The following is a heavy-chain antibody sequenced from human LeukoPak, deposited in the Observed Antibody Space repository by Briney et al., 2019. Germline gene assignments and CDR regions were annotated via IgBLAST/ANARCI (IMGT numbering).Heavy chain of an antibody. J-gene: IGHJ5*02. Sequence: GESLKISCKGSGYSFTSYWIGWVRQMPGKGLEWMGIIYPGDSDTRYSPSFQGQVTISADKSISTAYLQWSSLKASDTAMYYCARLVLDDILTGYYKGGDWFDPWGRGTLVTVSS. CDR1: GYSFTSYW. CDR3: ARLVLDDILTGYYKGGDWFDP. D-gene: IGHD3-9*01. CDR2: IYPGDSDT. V-gene: IGHV5-51*01.